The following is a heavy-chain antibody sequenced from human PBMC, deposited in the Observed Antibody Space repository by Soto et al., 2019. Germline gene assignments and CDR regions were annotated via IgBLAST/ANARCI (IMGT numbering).Heavy chain of an antibody. J-gene: IGHJ3*02. D-gene: IGHD2-15*01. Sequence: PSETLSLTCTVSGGSISSSSYYRGWIRQPPGKGLEWIGSIYYSGSTYYNPSLKSRVTISVDTSKNQFSLKLSSVTAADTAVYYCARRGTYCSGGSCYPGDFDTWGHGKMVTLS. CDR2: IYYSGST. CDR1: GGSISSSSYY. CDR3: ARRGTYCSGGSCYPGDFDT. V-gene: IGHV4-39*01.